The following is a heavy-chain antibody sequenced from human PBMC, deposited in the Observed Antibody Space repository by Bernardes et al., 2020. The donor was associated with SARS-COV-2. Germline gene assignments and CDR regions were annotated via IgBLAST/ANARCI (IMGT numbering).Heavy chain of an antibody. CDR2: ISWNSGSI. J-gene: IGHJ6*02. D-gene: IGHD2-2*01. CDR3: ATLSAMGYGTDYYYYGMDV. CDR1: GFTFDDYA. Sequence: GGSLRLSCAASGFTFDDYAMHWVRQAPGKGLEWVSGISWNSGSIGYADSVKGRFTISRDNAKNSLYLQMNSLRAEDTALYYCATLSAMGYGTDYYYYGMDVWGQGTTVTVSS. V-gene: IGHV3-9*01.